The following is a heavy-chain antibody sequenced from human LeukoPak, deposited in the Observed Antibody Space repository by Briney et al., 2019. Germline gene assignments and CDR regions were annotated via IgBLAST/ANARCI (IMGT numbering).Heavy chain of an antibody. V-gene: IGHV4-61*02. CDR2: IYTSGST. CDR1: GGSISSSSYY. D-gene: IGHD2-15*01. J-gene: IGHJ4*02. CDR3: AREGGYCSGGSCYYFDY. Sequence: SETLSLTCTVSGGSISSSSYYWSWIRQPAGKGLEWIGRIYTSGSTNYNPSLKSRVTMSVDTSKNQFSLKLSSVTAADTAVYYCAREGGYCSGGSCYYFDYWGQGTLVTVSS.